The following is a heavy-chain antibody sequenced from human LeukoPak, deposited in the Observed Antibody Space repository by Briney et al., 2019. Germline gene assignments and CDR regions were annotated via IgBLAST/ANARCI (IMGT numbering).Heavy chain of an antibody. CDR1: GYTFTTFG. CDR2: ISPYNGNT. J-gene: IGHJ4*02. Sequence: ASVKVSCKTSGYTFTTFGINWVRQAPGQGFERMGWISPYNGNTNYAQKLQGRVTMTTDTSTNTAYMELRSLRSDDTAVYYCARDKGRAYSYGYVDYWGQRTLVTVS. V-gene: IGHV1-18*01. D-gene: IGHD5-18*01. CDR3: ARDKGRAYSYGYVDY.